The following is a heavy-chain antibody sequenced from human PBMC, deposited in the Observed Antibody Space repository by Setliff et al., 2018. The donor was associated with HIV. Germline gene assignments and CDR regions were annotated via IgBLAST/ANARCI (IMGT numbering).Heavy chain of an antibody. V-gene: IGHV4-38-2*02. CDR2: IYHSGST. Sequence: PSETLSLTCTVSGYSISSGYYWGWIRQPPGKGLEWIGSIYHSGSTYYNPSLKSRVTISVDTSKNQFSLKLSSVTAADTAVYYCARDDSSGWHFYYYYGMDVWGQGTTVTVS. CDR1: GYSISSGYY. CDR3: ARDDSSGWHFYYYYGMDV. J-gene: IGHJ6*02. D-gene: IGHD6-19*01.